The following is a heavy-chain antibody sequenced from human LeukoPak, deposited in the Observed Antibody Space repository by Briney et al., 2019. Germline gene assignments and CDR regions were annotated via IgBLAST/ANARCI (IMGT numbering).Heavy chain of an antibody. Sequence: GGSLRLSCAASEFTFSSYGMHWVSQTPGRGVEWVAFIRYDGSTKYYRDSVKGRFTISRDNSKNTMYLQMNSLRAEDTAVYSCAKDLEYSGSGTPGAFDFWGQGTLVTVSS. CDR3: AKDLEYSGSGTPGAFDF. V-gene: IGHV3-30*02. J-gene: IGHJ4*02. D-gene: IGHD3-10*01. CDR1: EFTFSSYG. CDR2: IRYDGSTK.